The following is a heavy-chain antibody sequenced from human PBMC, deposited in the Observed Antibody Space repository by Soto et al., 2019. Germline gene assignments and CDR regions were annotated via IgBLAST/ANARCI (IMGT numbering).Heavy chain of an antibody. Sequence: QITLKESGPTLVKPTQTLTLTCTFSGFSLSTSGVGVGWIRQPPGKALEWLALIYWDDDKRYSPSLKSRLTITKDTSKNQVVLTMTNMDPVDTATYYCAHRLYDLYYYGSGSPFDPWGQGTLVTVSS. D-gene: IGHD3-10*01. CDR1: GFSLSTSGVG. J-gene: IGHJ5*02. CDR2: IYWDDDK. CDR3: AHRLYDLYYYGSGSPFDP. V-gene: IGHV2-5*02.